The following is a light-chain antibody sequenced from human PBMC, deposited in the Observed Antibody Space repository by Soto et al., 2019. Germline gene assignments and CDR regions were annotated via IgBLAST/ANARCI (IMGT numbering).Light chain of an antibody. Sequence: EIVLTQSPGTLSLSPGERATLSCRASQSVSSSYLAWYQQKPGQAPRLLIYGASSRATGIPDRFSGSGSGTDFTLTISRPETEDSPVYYCQQYGSSPYTCGQGTKLEIK. CDR1: QSVSSSY. J-gene: IGKJ2*01. CDR3: QQYGSSPYT. V-gene: IGKV3-20*01. CDR2: GAS.